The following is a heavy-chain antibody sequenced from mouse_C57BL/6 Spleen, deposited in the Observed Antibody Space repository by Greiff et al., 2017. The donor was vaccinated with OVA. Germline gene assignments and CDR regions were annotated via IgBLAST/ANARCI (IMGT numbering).Heavy chain of an antibody. CDR3: FYYSNYRFAY. CDR1: GYTFTSYW. CDR2: IDPSDSYT. V-gene: IGHV1-69*01. J-gene: IGHJ3*01. Sequence: QVQLQQPGAELVMPGASAKLSCKASGYTFTSYWMHWVKQRPGQGLEWIGEIDPSDSYTNYNQKFKGKSTLTVDKSSSTAYMQLSSLTSEDSAVYYCFYYSNYRFAYWGQGTLVTVSA. D-gene: IGHD2-5*01.